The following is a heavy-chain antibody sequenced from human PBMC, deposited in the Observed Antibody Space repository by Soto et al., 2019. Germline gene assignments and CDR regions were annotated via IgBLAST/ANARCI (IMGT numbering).Heavy chain of an antibody. CDR3: ATGGRGYSYAPRFYFEY. J-gene: IGHJ4*02. Sequence: QVQLVQSGAEVKKPGSSVKVTCKASGAIFSSNAISWVRQAPGQGLELMGGILPIFGRTNYAQKFQGRVTITADESTRTAYMELSSLKSEDTAVYYCATGGRGYSYAPRFYFEYWGQGTLVTVSS. V-gene: IGHV1-69*01. CDR1: GAIFSSNA. D-gene: IGHD5-18*01. CDR2: ILPIFGRT.